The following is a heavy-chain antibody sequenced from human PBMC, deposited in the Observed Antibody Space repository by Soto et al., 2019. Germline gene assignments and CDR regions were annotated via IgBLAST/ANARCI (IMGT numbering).Heavy chain of an antibody. V-gene: IGHV1-18*01. CDR3: ARVVPGAEAWFGP. CDR1: GYTFSNYG. CDR2: ISLYSDGT. J-gene: IGHJ5*02. Sequence: QVQLVQSGGEVKRPGASVKVSCKTSGYTFSNYGITWVRQAPGQPLEWLGWISLYSDGTNYAQKFQGRVSMTTDTSTTTAYMELRSLRSDDTAVYYCARVVPGAEAWFGPWGHGTLVTVSP. D-gene: IGHD2-2*01.